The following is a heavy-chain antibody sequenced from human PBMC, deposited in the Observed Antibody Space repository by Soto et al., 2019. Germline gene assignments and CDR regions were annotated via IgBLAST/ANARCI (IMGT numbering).Heavy chain of an antibody. CDR1: GGTFSIYT. CDR2: IIPILGIA. V-gene: IGHV1-69*04. Sequence: GVSVNVSCKAAGGTFSIYTISWGRQAPGQGLEWMGRIIPILGIANYAQKFQGRVTITADKSTSTAYMELSSLRSEDTAVYYCARDRVAAADWFDPWGQGTLVTVSS. CDR3: ARDRVAAADWFDP. D-gene: IGHD6-13*01. J-gene: IGHJ5*02.